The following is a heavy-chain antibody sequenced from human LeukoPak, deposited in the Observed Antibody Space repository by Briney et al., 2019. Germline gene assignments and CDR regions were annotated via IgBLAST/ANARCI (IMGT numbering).Heavy chain of an antibody. V-gene: IGHV4-34*01. CDR2: INHSGST. Sequence: KPSETLSLTCAVYGGSFSGYYWSWIRQPPGKGLEWIGEINHSGSTNYNPSLKSRVTISVDTSKNQFSLKLSSVTAADTAVYYCARLEWLVRLAFDYWGQGTLVTVSS. CDR1: GGSFSGYY. D-gene: IGHD6-19*01. CDR3: ARLEWLVRLAFDY. J-gene: IGHJ4*02.